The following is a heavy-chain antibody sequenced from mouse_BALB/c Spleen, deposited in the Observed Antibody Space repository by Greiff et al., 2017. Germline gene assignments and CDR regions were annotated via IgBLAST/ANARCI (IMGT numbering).Heavy chain of an antibody. CDR2: ISTYYGNT. D-gene: IGHD1-1*01. J-gene: IGHJ2*01. Sequence: QVQLQESGPELVRPGVSVKISCKGSGYTFTDYAMHWVKQRHAKSLEWIGVISTYYGNTNYNQKFKGKATMTVDKSSSTAYMELASLTSEDSAIYYCARGATTVGAEDYWGQGTTLTVSA. V-gene: IGHV1-67*01. CDR1: GYTFTDYA. CDR3: ARGATTVGAEDY.